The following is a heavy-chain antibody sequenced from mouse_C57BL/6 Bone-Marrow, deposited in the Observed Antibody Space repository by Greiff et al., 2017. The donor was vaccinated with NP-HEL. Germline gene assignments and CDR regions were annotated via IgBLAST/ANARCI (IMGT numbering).Heavy chain of an antibody. CDR1: GFSLTSYG. Sequence: QVQLQQSGPGLVAPSQRLSITCTVSGFSLTSYGVHWVRQPPGKGLEWLVVIWSDGSTTYNSALKSRLSISKDNSKSQVFLKMNSLQTDDTAMYYCARHGGYYGNYGGWYFDVWGTGTTVTVSS. D-gene: IGHD2-1*01. J-gene: IGHJ1*03. CDR3: ARHGGYYGNYGGWYFDV. V-gene: IGHV2-6-1*01. CDR2: IWSDGST.